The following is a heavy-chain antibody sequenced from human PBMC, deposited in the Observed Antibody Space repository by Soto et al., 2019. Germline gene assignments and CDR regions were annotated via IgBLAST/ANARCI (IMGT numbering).Heavy chain of an antibody. Sequence: QVQLQESGPGLVKPSETLSLTCTVSGGSISSYYWSWIRQPPGKGLEWIGYIYYSGSTNYNPSLKRRVTISLDTSKNQFSLKMSSVTAADTAVYYGARHAGAAPGLYYYYYMDDWGKGTTVTVSS. CDR3: ARHAGAAPGLYYYYYMDD. J-gene: IGHJ6*03. V-gene: IGHV4-59*08. CDR1: GGSISSYY. D-gene: IGHD6-13*01. CDR2: IYYSGST.